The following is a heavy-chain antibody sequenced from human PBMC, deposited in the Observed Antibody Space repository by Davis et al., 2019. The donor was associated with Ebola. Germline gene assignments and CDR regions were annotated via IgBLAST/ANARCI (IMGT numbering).Heavy chain of an antibody. D-gene: IGHD6-25*01. V-gene: IGHV4-59*08. CDR2: IYYSGST. J-gene: IGHJ6*02. CDR1: GGSISPYY. Sequence: MPSETLSLTCTVSGGSISPYYWSRIRQPPGKGLEWIGYIYYSGSTKYNLSLKGRVAISVDTSKNQFSLKLSSVTAADTAVYYCAGGGGYGGYGMDVWGQGTTVTVSS. CDR3: AGGGGYGGYGMDV.